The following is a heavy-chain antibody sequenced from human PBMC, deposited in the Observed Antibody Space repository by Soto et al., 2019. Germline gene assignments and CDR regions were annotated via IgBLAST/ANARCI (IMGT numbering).Heavy chain of an antibody. Sequence: GASVKVSCKASGGTFSSYAISWVRQAPGQGLEWMGGIIPIFGTANYAQKFQGRVTITADESTSTAYMELSSLRSEDTAVYYCARGRVGTGLGYYYGMDVWGQGTTVTVSS. J-gene: IGHJ6*02. CDR3: ARGRVGTGLGYYYGMDV. D-gene: IGHD1-26*01. CDR2: IIPIFGTA. V-gene: IGHV1-69*13. CDR1: GGTFSSYA.